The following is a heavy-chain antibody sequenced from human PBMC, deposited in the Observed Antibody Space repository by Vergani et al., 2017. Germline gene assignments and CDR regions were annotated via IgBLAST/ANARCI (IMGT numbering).Heavy chain of an antibody. Sequence: QVQLQQWGAGLLKPSETLSLTCAVYGGSFSGYYWSWIRQPPGKGLEWIGEINHSGSTNYNPSLKSRVTISVDTSKNQFSLKLSSVTAADTAVYYCARGRGKNPYYYYYYYMDVWGKGTTVTVSS. CDR2: INHSGST. CDR3: ARGRGKNPYYYYYYYMDV. CDR1: GGSFSGYY. J-gene: IGHJ6*03. D-gene: IGHD4-23*01. V-gene: IGHV4-34*01.